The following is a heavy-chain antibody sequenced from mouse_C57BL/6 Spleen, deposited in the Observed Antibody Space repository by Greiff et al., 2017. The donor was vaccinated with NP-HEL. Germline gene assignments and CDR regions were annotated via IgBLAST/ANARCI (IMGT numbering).Heavy chain of an antibody. CDR3: ARSSESIPWFAY. Sequence: VQLQQSGPELVKPGASVKMSCKASGYTFTDYNMHWVKQSHGKSLEWIGYINPNNGGTSYNQKFKGKATLTVNKSSSTAYMELRSLTSEDSAVYYCARSSESIPWFAYWGQGTPVTVSA. CDR1: GYTFTDYN. V-gene: IGHV1-22*01. J-gene: IGHJ3*01. CDR2: INPNNGGT. D-gene: IGHD2-10*02.